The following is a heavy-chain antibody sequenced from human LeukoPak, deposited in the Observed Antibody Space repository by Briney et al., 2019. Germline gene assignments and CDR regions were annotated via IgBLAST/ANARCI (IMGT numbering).Heavy chain of an antibody. CDR2: INQDGSEQ. CDR3: SRSLDY. CDR1: GFPFSDYW. V-gene: IGHV3-7*01. J-gene: IGHJ4*02. Sequence: GGSLRLSCAASGFPFSDYWMEWVRQAPGKGMEWVANINQDGSEQFYVDSVKGRFTISRDNAKNSLYLQMNSLRAEDTAVYYCSRSLDYWGQGALVSVSS.